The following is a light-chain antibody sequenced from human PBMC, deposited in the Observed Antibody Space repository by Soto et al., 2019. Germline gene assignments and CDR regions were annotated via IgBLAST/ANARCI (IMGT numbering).Light chain of an antibody. Sequence: SALTQPPSSSGSPGQSVTISCTCTISDFGGYDFVSWYQVRPGEAPQLIIYNVNGRPLGVPDRFSGSKSDTSASLAITGLQPEDEATYHCQSFDSSLSNYILGPGTKGTVL. CDR3: QSFDSSLSNYI. CDR1: ISDFGGYDF. CDR2: NVN. V-gene: IGLV2-8*01. J-gene: IGLJ1*01.